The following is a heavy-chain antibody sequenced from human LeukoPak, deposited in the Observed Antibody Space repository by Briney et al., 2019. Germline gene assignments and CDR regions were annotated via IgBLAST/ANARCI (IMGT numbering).Heavy chain of an antibody. D-gene: IGHD2/OR15-2a*01. CDR3: AKDGVSFNKRWDWFDT. V-gene: IGHV3-23*01. CDR2: IRGAPDET. Sequence: GGSLRLSCAASGFTFNNFAMSWVRQAPGKGLEWVSSIRGAPDETFYADSVKGRFTISRDNSKSMLYLHLNSLRAEDTALYYCAKDGVSFNKRWDWFDTWGQGTLLTVSS. CDR1: GFTFNNFA. J-gene: IGHJ5*02.